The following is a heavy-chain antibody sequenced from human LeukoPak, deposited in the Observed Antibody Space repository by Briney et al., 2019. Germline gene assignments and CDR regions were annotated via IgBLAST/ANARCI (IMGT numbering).Heavy chain of an antibody. CDR3: VKDTYSSSWYAFDI. Sequence: GRSLRLSCSASGFTFSSYAMHWVRQAPGKGLEYVSAISTNGGSTYYADSVKGGFTISRDNSKNTLYLQMSSLRAEDTAVYYCVKDTYSSSWYAFDIWGQGTMVTVSS. V-gene: IGHV3-64D*06. CDR1: GFTFSSYA. CDR2: ISTNGGST. J-gene: IGHJ3*02. D-gene: IGHD6-13*01.